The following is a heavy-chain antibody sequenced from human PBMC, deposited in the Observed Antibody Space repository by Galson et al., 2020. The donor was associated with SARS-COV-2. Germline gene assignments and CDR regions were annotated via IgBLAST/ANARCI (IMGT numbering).Heavy chain of an antibody. CDR1: GYTFTTYG. D-gene: IGHD6-25*01. CDR3: ARVRSSGWADAYDI. Sequence: ASVKVSCKASGYTFTTYGISWVRQDPGQGLEWMGWISAYDGNTKYAQKLQGRVTVTTDPSTSTVYMELRSLRSDDTAVYYCARVRSSGWADAYDIWGQGTKVTVSS. CDR2: ISAYDGNT. V-gene: IGHV1-18*01. J-gene: IGHJ3*02.